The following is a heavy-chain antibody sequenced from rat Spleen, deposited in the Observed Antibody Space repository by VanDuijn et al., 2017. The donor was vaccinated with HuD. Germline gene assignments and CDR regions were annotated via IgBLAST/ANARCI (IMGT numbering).Heavy chain of an antibody. V-gene: IGHV5-22*01. CDR3: VRLYNTNGYWYFDL. CDR1: GFTFSDFY. Sequence: EVQLVESGGGLVQPGRSLKLSCAASGFTFSDFYMAWVRQTPKKGLECITSISFYDFTPFYRDSVKGRFTISRDNSRNTLDLQMDSLRSEDTATYYCVRLYNTNGYWYFDLWGPGTMVTVSS. J-gene: IGHJ1*01. CDR2: ISFYDFTP. D-gene: IGHD4-1*01.